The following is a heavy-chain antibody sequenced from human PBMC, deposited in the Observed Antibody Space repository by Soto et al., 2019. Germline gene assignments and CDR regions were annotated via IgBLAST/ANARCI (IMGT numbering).Heavy chain of an antibody. CDR3: ARDTPDYGDYELDY. Sequence: SLRLSCAASGFTFSSYCIHWVRQAPGKGLEWVAVIWYDGSNKYYADSVKGRFTISRDNSKNTLYLQMNSLRAEDTAVYYCARDTPDYGDYELDYWGQGTLVTVSS. V-gene: IGHV3-33*01. CDR1: GFTFSSYC. J-gene: IGHJ4*02. CDR2: IWYDGSNK. D-gene: IGHD4-17*01.